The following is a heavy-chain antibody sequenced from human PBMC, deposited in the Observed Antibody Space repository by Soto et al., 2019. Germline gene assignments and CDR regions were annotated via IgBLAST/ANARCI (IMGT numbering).Heavy chain of an antibody. Sequence: QVQLVQSGAEVKKPGASVKVSCKASGYTLSSYHISWVRQAPGQGLEWMGWISAYNGNTNYAQKLQGRVTMTTDTSTSTDYVELRSRRSDDTAVYYCARDGPTTDYWGQGTLVTVSS. J-gene: IGHJ4*02. CDR2: ISAYNGNT. D-gene: IGHD1-1*01. V-gene: IGHV1-18*01. CDR3: ARDGPTTDY. CDR1: GYTLSSYH.